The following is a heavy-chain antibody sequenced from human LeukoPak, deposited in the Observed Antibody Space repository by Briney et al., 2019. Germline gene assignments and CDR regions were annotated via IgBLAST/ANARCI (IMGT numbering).Heavy chain of an antibody. CDR3: ARGPLQRAYGDYGVGFDF. Sequence: GGPLTLSCAASGFPFSSYGMNRFRRAPPQRREGCIYVRSRCNTIYYAASVNGPFIVSRDNAKNSLYLQMNSLRAEDTAVYYCARGPLQRAYGDYGVGFDFWGQGAMVTVSS. CDR1: GFPFSSYG. V-gene: IGHV3-48*03. J-gene: IGHJ3*01. D-gene: IGHD4-17*01. CDR2: VRSRCNTI.